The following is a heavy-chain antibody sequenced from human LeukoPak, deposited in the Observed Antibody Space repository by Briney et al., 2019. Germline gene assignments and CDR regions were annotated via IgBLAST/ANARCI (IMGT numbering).Heavy chain of an antibody. V-gene: IGHV3-30-3*01. CDR1: GFTFSRYA. J-gene: IGHJ3*02. CDR3: ARDYYYGSGSPPGDTFDI. Sequence: GGSLRLSCAASGFTFSRYAMHWVRQAPGKGLEWGALISYDGSDKFYADSVKGRFTISRDNSKNTLYLQMNSLRAEDTAVHYCARDYYYGSGSPPGDTFDIWGQGTMVTVSS. D-gene: IGHD3-10*01. CDR2: ISYDGSDK.